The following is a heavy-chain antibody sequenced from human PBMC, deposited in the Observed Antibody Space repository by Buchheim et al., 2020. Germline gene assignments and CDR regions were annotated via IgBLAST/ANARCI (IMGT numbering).Heavy chain of an antibody. D-gene: IGHD1-26*01. J-gene: IGHJ6*03. CDR3: ARVPANSGSYRPVHYYYYMDV. Sequence: QVQLVQSGAEVKKPGSSVKVSCKASGGTFSSYAISWVRQAPGQGLEWMGGIIPIFGTANYAQKFQGRVTITADKSTSTAHMELSSLRSEDTAVYYCARVPANSGSYRPVHYYYYMDVWGKGTT. V-gene: IGHV1-69*06. CDR2: IIPIFGTA. CDR1: GGTFSSYA.